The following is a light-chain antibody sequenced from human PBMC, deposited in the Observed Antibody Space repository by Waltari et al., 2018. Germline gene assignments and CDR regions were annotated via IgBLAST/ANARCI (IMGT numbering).Light chain of an antibody. V-gene: IGKV3-20*01. J-gene: IGKJ4*01. CDR1: HTVMTTY. Sequence: RARHTVMTTYCAWDEQQPGQAPTLLIYGASSRATGIPDRCSGSEAGTDFSLTISSLEPEDFAVYYCQQYDISPLTVGGGTKVEIK. CDR3: QQYDISPLT. CDR2: GAS.